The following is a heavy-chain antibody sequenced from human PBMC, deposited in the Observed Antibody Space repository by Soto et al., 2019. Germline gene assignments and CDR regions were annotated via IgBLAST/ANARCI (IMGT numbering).Heavy chain of an antibody. J-gene: IGHJ6*02. CDR1: GGSFSGYY. CDR2: INHSGST. V-gene: IGHV4-34*01. Sequence: SETLSLTCAVYGGSFSGYYWSWVRQPPGKGLEWIGEINHSGSTNYNPSLKSRVTISVDTSKNQFSLKPSSVTAADTAVYYCARDSSSSLFYYYGMDVWGQGTTVTVSS. D-gene: IGHD6-6*01. CDR3: ARDSSSSLFYYYGMDV.